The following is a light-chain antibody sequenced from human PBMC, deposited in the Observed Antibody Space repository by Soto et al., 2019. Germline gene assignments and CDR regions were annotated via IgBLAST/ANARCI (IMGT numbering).Light chain of an antibody. J-gene: IGKJ5*01. CDR1: HDISTY. CDR2: EAS. V-gene: IGKV1-9*01. CDR3: QQLNTLPFT. Sequence: DIQFTQVPSLLSSSLGDKVTIPFPASHDISTYLAWYQQKPGKAPKLMIYEASTLQSGVPSRFSGSGSGTEFTLTISGLLPEDFATYHCQQLNTLPFTFGQGTRLEIK.